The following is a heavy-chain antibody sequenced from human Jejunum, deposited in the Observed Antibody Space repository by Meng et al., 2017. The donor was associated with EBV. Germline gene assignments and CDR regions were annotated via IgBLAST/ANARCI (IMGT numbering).Heavy chain of an antibody. Sequence: QVQLVQSGAEVKEPGASVKVSCKASAYTFAGYYLHLVRQAPGQGLEWMGRINPNSGGANYAQKFQGRVTMTRDTSISTAYMELSRLRSDDTAVYYCAREGLVGDLRYFDLWGRGTLVTVSS. CDR2: INPNSGGA. J-gene: IGHJ2*01. V-gene: IGHV1-2*06. CDR3: AREGLVGDLRYFDL. CDR1: AYTFAGYY. D-gene: IGHD3-16*01.